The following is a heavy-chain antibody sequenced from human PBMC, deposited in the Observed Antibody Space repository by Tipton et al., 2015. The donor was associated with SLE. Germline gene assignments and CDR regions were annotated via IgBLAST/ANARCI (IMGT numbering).Heavy chain of an antibody. J-gene: IGHJ3*02. V-gene: IGHV4/OR15-8*01. CDR3: ARVGAPVAFEI. CDR1: GASFSSSHW. Sequence: TLSLTCAVSGASFSSSHWWTWVRQPPGKRLEWIGRVYTSGSPYYNPSLQSRVVMSMDKSKNQFSLKLTAVTAADTAVYYCARVGAPVAFEIWGQGTMVTVSS. D-gene: IGHD3-3*01. CDR2: VYTSGSP.